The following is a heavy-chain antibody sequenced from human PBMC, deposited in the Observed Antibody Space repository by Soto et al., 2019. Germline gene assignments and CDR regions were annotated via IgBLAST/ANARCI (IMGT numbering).Heavy chain of an antibody. CDR2: ISAYNGNT. V-gene: IGHV1-18*01. J-gene: IGHJ5*02. CDR3: ARVVGALGHWFDP. D-gene: IGHD1-26*01. CDR1: G. Sequence: GISWVRPAPGQGLEWMGRISAYNGNTNYAQKLQGRVTMTTDTSTSTAYMELRSLRSDDTAVYYCARVVGALGHWFDPWGQGTLVTVS.